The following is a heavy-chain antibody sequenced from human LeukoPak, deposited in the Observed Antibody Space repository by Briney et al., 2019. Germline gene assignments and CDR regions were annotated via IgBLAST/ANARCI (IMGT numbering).Heavy chain of an antibody. D-gene: IGHD6-19*01. Sequence: ASVKVSCKASGYTFTSYAMHWVRQAPGQRLEWMGWINAGNGNTKYSQKFQGRVTITRDTSASTAYMELSSLRSEDTAVYYCAGTETGYSSEFPLDFDYWARETLDTVPS. V-gene: IGHV1-3*01. CDR2: INAGNGNT. CDR1: GYTFTSYA. CDR3: AGTETGYSSEFPLDFDY. J-gene: IGHJ4*02.